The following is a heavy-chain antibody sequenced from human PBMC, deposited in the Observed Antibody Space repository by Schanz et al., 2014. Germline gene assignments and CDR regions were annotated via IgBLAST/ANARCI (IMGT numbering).Heavy chain of an antibody. V-gene: IGHV1-2*04. Sequence: QVQLVQSWAEVKGPGASVKVSCKASGYTFTGYYMHWVRQAPGQGLEWMGWINPNSGTTNYAQKFQGWVTMTTDTSTSTSYMELTSLRFDDTAVYYCARDFSAYVGNYFDYWGQGTLVTVSS. CDR3: ARDFSAYVGNYFDY. D-gene: IGHD5-12*01. CDR1: GYTFTGYY. CDR2: INPNSGTT. J-gene: IGHJ4*02.